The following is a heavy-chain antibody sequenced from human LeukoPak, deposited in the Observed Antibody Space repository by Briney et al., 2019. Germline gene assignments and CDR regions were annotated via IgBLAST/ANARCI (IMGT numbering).Heavy chain of an antibody. J-gene: IGHJ4*02. CDR1: GFTFSSYA. D-gene: IGHD5-18*01. CDR3: AREDTAMVGYFDY. CDR2: ISYDGSNK. V-gene: IGHV3-30*04. Sequence: GGSLRLSCAASGFTFSSYAMHWVRHAPGKGLEWVAVISYDGSNKYYADSVKGRFTISRDNSKNTLYLQMNSLRAEDTAVYYCAREDTAMVGYFDYWGQGTLVTVSS.